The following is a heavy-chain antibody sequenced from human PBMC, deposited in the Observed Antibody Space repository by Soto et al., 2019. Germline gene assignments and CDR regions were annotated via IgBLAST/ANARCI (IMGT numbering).Heavy chain of an antibody. J-gene: IGHJ3*02. V-gene: IGHV3-23*01. CDR2: ISGSGGST. CDR3: AKDTPDYIWGSYRFVGAFDI. CDR1: GFTFSSYA. Sequence: EVQLLESGGGLVQPGGSLRLSCAASGFTFSSYAMSWVRQAPGKGLEWVSAISGSGGSTYYADSVQGRFTISRNNSKNTLYLQMNSLSAEDTAVYYCAKDTPDYIWGSYRFVGAFDIWGQGTMVTVSS. D-gene: IGHD3-16*02.